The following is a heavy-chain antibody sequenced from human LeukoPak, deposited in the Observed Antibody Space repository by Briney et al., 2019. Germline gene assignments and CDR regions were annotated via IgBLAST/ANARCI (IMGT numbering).Heavy chain of an antibody. V-gene: IGHV3-53*01. D-gene: IGHD6-13*01. CDR3: AKRVGYGYGMDV. J-gene: IGHJ6*02. CDR1: GFSVSSND. Sequence: GGSLRLSCEASGFSVSSNDMSWVRQAPGKGLDCVSVIDRGGSTFYADSVKGRFTISRDNSKNTLYLQMNSLRVEDTAEFYCAKRVGYGYGMDVWGQGTTVTVSS. CDR2: IDRGGST.